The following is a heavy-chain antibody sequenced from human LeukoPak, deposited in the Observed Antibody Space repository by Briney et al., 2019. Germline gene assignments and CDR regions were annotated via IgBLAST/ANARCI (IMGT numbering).Heavy chain of an antibody. CDR2: INHSGST. J-gene: IGHJ6*03. CDR3: GYCSSTSCYTHGPYMDV. V-gene: IGHV4-34*01. Sequence: SETLSLTCAAYGGSFSGYYWSWIRQPPGKGLKWIGEINHSGSTNYNPSLKSRVTISVDTSKNQFSLKLSSVTAADTAVYYCGYCSSTSCYTHGPYMDVWGKGTTVTVSS. CDR1: GGSFSGYY. D-gene: IGHD2-2*02.